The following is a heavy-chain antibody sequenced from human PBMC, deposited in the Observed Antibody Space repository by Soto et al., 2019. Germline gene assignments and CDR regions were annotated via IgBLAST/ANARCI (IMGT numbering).Heavy chain of an antibody. CDR3: AYCNLVPGVIISTGWYFVY. V-gene: IGHV1-69*01. D-gene: IGHD3-10*01. CDR2: IIPIFGTA. Sequence: QVQLVQSGAAVKKPGSSVKVSCKASGGTFSSYAISWVRQAPGQGLDWMGGIIPIFGTANYAQKFHGRVTITADESTSTAYMELRSLRSDDTAEYYFAYCNLVPGVIISTGWYFVYCGQSTLVTVSS. J-gene: IGHJ4*02. CDR1: GGTFSSYA.